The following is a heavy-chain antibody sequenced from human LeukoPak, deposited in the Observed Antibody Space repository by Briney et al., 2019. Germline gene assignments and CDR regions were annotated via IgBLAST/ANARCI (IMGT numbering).Heavy chain of an antibody. CDR2: ISSNGNSV. CDR1: GFTFSYYY. Sequence: GGSLRLSRAASGFTFSYYYMSWIRQAPGKGLEWVSYISSNGNSVYYADSVKGRFTISRDNAKNSLYLQMNSLRAEDTAVYYCVRDKYYDWLRGQGTVVTVSS. V-gene: IGHV3-11*01. J-gene: IGHJ4*02. CDR3: VRDKYYDWL. D-gene: IGHD3-3*01.